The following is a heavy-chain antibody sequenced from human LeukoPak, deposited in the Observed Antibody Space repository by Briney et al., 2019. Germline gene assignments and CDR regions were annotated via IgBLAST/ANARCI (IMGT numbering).Heavy chain of an antibody. J-gene: IGHJ4*02. D-gene: IGHD2-2*01. Sequence: PGGSLRLSCAASGFTFSSYGMHWVRQAPGKGLEWVAVISYDGSNKYYADSVKGRFTISRDNSKNTLYLQMNSLRAEDTAVYYCAKESIVVVPAAFDYWGQGTLVTVSS. CDR3: AKESIVVVPAAFDY. CDR2: ISYDGSNK. CDR1: GFTFSSYG. V-gene: IGHV3-30*18.